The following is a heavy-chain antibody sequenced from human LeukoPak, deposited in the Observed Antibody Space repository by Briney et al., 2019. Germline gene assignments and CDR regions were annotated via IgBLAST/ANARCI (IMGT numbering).Heavy chain of an antibody. J-gene: IGHJ4*02. V-gene: IGHV5-51*01. D-gene: IGHD6-19*01. Sequence: GESLKISCKGSGYSFTSYWIGWVRQMPGKGLEWMGIIYPGDSDTRYSPSFQGQVTISADKSISTAYLQWSSLKASDIAMYYCARPGYSSGWPTGDYFDYWGQGTLVTVSS. CDR3: ARPGYSSGWPTGDYFDY. CDR2: IYPGDSDT. CDR1: GYSFTSYW.